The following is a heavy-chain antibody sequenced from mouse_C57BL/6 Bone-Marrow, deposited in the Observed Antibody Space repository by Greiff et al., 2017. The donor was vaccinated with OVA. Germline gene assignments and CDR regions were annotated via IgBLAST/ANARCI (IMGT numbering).Heavy chain of an antibody. J-gene: IGHJ2*01. CDR2: LNPGSGGT. V-gene: IGHV1-54*01. CDR1: GYAFTNYL. CDR3: ARSGTGDY. Sequence: QVQLQQSGAELVRPGTSVKVSCKASGYAFTNYLIEWVKQRPGQGLEWIGVLNPGSGGTNYNEKFKGKATLTADKSSSTAYMQLSSLTSEDSAVYCCARSGTGDYWGQGTTLTVSS.